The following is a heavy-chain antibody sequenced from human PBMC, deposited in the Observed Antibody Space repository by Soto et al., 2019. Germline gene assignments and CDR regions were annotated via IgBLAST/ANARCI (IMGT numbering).Heavy chain of an antibody. D-gene: IGHD5-18*01. V-gene: IGHV4-34*01. CDR2: INHSGST. Sequence: SETLSLTCAVYGGSFSGYYWSWIRQPPGKGLEWIGEINHSGSTNYNPSLKSRVTISVDTSKNQFSLKLSSVTAADTAVYYCARGAGYSYGYGYYIDVWGQGTRVSVSS. CDR3: ARGAGYSYGYGYYIDV. CDR1: GGSFSGYY. J-gene: IGHJ4*02.